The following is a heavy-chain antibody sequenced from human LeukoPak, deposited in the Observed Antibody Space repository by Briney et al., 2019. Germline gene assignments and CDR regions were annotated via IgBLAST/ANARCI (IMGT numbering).Heavy chain of an antibody. J-gene: IGHJ4*02. CDR1: GFTFDDYG. CDR3: ARGAEVQLWSYYFDY. Sequence: GGSLRLSCAASGFTFDDYGMSWVRQAPGKGLEWVSGINWNGARTGYADSVKGRFIISRDNAKNSLYLQMNSLRAEDTALYYCARGAEVQLWSYYFDYWGQGTLVTVSS. V-gene: IGHV3-20*04. CDR2: INWNGART. D-gene: IGHD5-18*01.